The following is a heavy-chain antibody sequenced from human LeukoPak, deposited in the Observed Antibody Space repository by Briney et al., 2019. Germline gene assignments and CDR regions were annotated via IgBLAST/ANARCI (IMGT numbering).Heavy chain of an antibody. V-gene: IGHV3-23*01. Sequence: GGSLRLSCAASGFTFSRYAMNWVRQGPGKGLEWVSVMSGSGDSTYYADSVKGRFTISRDNSKNTLYLQMNRLRAEDTAIYYCAKLSYYYGSGSYYRTPIDFWGQGTLVTVSS. CDR3: AKLSYYYGSGSYYRTPIDF. D-gene: IGHD3-10*01. J-gene: IGHJ4*02. CDR2: MSGSGDST. CDR1: GFTFSRYA.